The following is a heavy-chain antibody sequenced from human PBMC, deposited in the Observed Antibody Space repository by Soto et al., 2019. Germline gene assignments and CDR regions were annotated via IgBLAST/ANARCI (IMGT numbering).Heavy chain of an antibody. D-gene: IGHD3-22*01. Sequence: ASVKVSCKVSGYTLTELSMHWVRQAPGQGLEWMGGFDPEAGETIYAQKFQRRVTMTEDTSTDTAYMELSSLRSDDTAVYYCATNGHRPYYYDSSGTIYFDYWGQGTLVTVSS. CDR1: GYTLTELS. CDR2: FDPEAGET. J-gene: IGHJ4*02. CDR3: ATNGHRPYYYDSSGTIYFDY. V-gene: IGHV1-24*01.